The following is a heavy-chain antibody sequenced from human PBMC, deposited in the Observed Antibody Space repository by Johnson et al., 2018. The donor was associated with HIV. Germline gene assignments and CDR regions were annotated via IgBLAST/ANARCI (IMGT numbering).Heavy chain of an antibody. CDR1: GFTFSNHH. V-gene: IGHV3-7*01. CDR2: INQDGSDK. D-gene: IGHD6-13*01. J-gene: IGHJ3*02. Sequence: MQLVESGGGLVQPGGSLRLSCAVSGFTFSNHHMTWVRQAPGKGLEWVANINQDGSDKYYVDSVKGRFTISRDNAQNSLYLQMNSLRAEDTAVYYCARDDLGNPFSSYDAFDIWGQGTMVTVSS. CDR3: ARDDLGNPFSSYDAFDI.